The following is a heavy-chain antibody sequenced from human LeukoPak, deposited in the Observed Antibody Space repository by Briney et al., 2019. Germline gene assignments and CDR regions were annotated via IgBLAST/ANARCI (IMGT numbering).Heavy chain of an antibody. D-gene: IGHD3-10*01. V-gene: IGHV4-34*01. Sequence: SETLSLTCAVYGGSFSGYYWSWIRQPPGKGVEWIGEINHCGSTNYNPSLKSRVTISVDTSKKQFSLKLSSVTAADTAVYYCARGRNYYGSGSYYNGWRMDVWGKGTTVTVSS. J-gene: IGHJ6*04. CDR3: ARGRNYYGSGSYYNGWRMDV. CDR2: INHCGST. CDR1: GGSFSGYY.